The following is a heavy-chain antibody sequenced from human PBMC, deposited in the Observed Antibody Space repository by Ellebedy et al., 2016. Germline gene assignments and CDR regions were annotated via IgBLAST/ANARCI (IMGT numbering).Heavy chain of an antibody. V-gene: IGHV3-53*01. Sequence: GESLKISXAASGFTFSDYCMSWIRQAPGKGLEWVSIIYSGGSTYYADSVKGRFTISRDDSKNMLYLQMNSLRAEDTAVYYCARTITGTTSDYFDYWGQGTLVTVSS. CDR2: IYSGGST. CDR1: GFTFSDYC. J-gene: IGHJ4*02. D-gene: IGHD1-7*01. CDR3: ARTITGTTSDYFDY.